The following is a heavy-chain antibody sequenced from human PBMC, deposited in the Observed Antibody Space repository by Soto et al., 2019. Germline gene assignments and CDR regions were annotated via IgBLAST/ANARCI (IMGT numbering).Heavy chain of an antibody. CDR1: GYPISSGYY. CDR2: IHHTGST. V-gene: IGHV4-38-2*02. Sequence: LSLTCAVAGYPISSGYYRGLIRQPPGKMLERIGSIHHTGSTYYNPSVKVRVNISVATAKNQFSLKLSSVTAADTAVYYCARDDTRAMVRGVIYDYWGQGTLVTVSS. J-gene: IGHJ4*02. D-gene: IGHD3-10*01. CDR3: ARDDTRAMVRGVIYDY.